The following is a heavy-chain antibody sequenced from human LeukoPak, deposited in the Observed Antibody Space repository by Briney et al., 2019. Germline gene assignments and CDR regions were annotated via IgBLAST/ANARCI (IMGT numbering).Heavy chain of an antibody. J-gene: IGHJ4*02. V-gene: IGHV4-31*03. CDR3: ARDHLSSGFDY. CDR2: IYYSGST. Sequence: PSQTLSLTRTVSGGSISSGGYYWSWIRQHPGKGLEWIGYIYYSGSTYYNPSLKSRVTISVDTSKNQFSLKLSSVTAADTAVYYCARDHLSSGFDYWGQGTLVTVSS. CDR1: GGSISSGGYY. D-gene: IGHD3-22*01.